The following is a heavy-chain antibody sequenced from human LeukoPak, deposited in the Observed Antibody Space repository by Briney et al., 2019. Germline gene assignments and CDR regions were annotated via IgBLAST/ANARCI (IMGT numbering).Heavy chain of an antibody. J-gene: IGHJ4*02. Sequence: SETLSLTCTVSGGSISSYYWSWIRQPAGKGLEWIGRIYTSGSTNYNPSLKSRVTMSVDTSKNQFSLKLSSVTAADTAVYYCASTIYDYVWGSFNYWGQGTLVTVSS. CDR3: ASTIYDYVWGSFNY. CDR2: IYTSGST. V-gene: IGHV4-4*07. D-gene: IGHD3-16*01. CDR1: GGSISSYY.